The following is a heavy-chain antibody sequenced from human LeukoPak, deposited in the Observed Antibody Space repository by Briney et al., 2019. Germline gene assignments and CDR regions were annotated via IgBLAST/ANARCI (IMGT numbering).Heavy chain of an antibody. J-gene: IGHJ5*02. CDR3: AREGGYDSWSGYHKNWFDP. V-gene: IGHV1-18*01. D-gene: IGHD3-3*01. CDR1: GYTFTSYG. CDR2: ISAYNGNT. Sequence: ASVKVSCKASGYTFTSYGISWVRQAPGQGLEWMGWISAYNGNTNYAQKLQGRVTMTTDTSTSTAYMELRSLRSDDTAVYYCAREGGYDSWSGYHKNWFDPWGQGTLVTVSS.